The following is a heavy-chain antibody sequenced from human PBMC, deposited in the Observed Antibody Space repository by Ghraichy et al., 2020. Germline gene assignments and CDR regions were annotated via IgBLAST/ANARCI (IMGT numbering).Heavy chain of an antibody. D-gene: IGHD3-16*02. CDR2: IYYSGTT. J-gene: IGHJ6*04. CDR3: ARSRSGGIIITFGGIVARLDV. V-gene: IGHV4-39*01. Sequence: SETLSLTCTVSGDSISSSSYLWGWIRQPPGQGLEWIGSIYYSGTTYYNPSLKSRVSISVDTSKNQFPLNLSSVTAADTAVYYCARSRSGGIIITFGGIVARLDVWGKATTVTVSS. CDR1: GDSISSSSYL.